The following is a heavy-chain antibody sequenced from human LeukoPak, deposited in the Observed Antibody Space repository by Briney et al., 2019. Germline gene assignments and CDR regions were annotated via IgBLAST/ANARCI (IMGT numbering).Heavy chain of an antibody. CDR3: ARLKDDATKFDY. V-gene: IGHV3-7*01. CDR2: INQDVSRI. J-gene: IGHJ4*02. D-gene: IGHD2-2*01. CDR1: GFSFSRYW. Sequence: GRSLRLSCAGSGFSFSRYWMAWVRQAPGKGLEWVASINQDVSRIHYVDSVKGRFTISRDNAKNSLFLQMNSLRVEDTAVYNCARLKDDATKFDYWGQGTLVTVSS.